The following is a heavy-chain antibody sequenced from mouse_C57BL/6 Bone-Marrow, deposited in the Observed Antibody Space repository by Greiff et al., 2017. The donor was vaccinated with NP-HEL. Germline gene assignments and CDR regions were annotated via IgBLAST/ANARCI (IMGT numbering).Heavy chain of an antibody. CDR1: GYTFTSYW. Sequence: QVQLQQPGAELVMPGASVKLSCKASGYTFTSYWMHWVKQRPGQGLEWIGEIDPSDSYTNYNQKLKGKSTLTVDKSSSTAYMQLSRLTSEDSAVYYCARRPDYWGKGTTLTVSS. J-gene: IGHJ2*01. V-gene: IGHV1-69*01. CDR3: ARRPDY. CDR2: IDPSDSYT.